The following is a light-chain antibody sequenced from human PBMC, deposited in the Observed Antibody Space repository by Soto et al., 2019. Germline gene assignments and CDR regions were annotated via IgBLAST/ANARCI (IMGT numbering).Light chain of an antibody. Sequence: ELVLTQSPDTLSLSPGERATLSCRASQSVSSSVLAWYQQKPGQAPRLLIYGAASRATGIPDRCSGSGSRTYFPLSISRLELEDVAVYYCQHYGDSRTFGQGTKVGIK. V-gene: IGKV3-20*01. CDR2: GAA. CDR1: QSVSSSV. J-gene: IGKJ1*01. CDR3: QHYGDSRT.